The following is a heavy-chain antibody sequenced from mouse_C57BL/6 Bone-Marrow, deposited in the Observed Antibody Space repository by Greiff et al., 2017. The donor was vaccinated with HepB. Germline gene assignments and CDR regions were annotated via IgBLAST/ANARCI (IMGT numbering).Heavy chain of an antibody. CDR1: GFSLTSYG. D-gene: IGHD1-1*01. J-gene: IGHJ3*01. Sequence: VQLKESGPGLVQPSQSLSITCTVSGFSLTSYGVHWVRQSPGKGLEWLGVIWSGGSTDYNAAFISRLSISKGNSKSQVFFKMNSLQADDTAIYYCARRGGSSLAWFAYWGQGTLVTVSA. CDR3: ARRGGSSLAWFAY. V-gene: IGHV2-2*01. CDR2: IWSGGST.